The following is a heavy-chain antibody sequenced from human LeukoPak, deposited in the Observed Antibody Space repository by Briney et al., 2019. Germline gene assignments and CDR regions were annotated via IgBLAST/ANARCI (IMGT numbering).Heavy chain of an antibody. CDR3: ARGGSGSYYTPYDH. CDR1: GGYISSYY. D-gene: IGHD3-10*01. Sequence: SETLSLTCTVSGGYISSYYWSWIRQPAGKGLEWIGRIYSSGSTSYNPSLKSRVTMSVDTSKNQFSLKLSSVTAADTAAYYCARGGSGSYYTPYDHWGQGILVAVSS. CDR2: IYSSGST. V-gene: IGHV4-4*07. J-gene: IGHJ4*02.